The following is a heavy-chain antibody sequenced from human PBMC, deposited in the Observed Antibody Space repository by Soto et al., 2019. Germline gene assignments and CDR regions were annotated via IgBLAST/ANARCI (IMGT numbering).Heavy chain of an antibody. Sequence: QVQLVQSGAEVKKPGASVKVSCTDSGYTFTSYAMHWVRQAPGQRLEWMGWINAGNGNTKYSKKFQGRVTITKDTSASTAYMELSSLRSEDTAVYYCARSYRNYALSDYYYYGMDVWGQGTTVTVSS. J-gene: IGHJ6*02. CDR3: ARSYRNYALSDYYYYGMDV. CDR1: GYTFTSYA. D-gene: IGHD4-4*01. CDR2: INAGNGNT. V-gene: IGHV1-3*01.